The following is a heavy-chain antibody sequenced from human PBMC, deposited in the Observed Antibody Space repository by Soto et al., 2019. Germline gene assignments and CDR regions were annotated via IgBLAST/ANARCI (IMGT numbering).Heavy chain of an antibody. V-gene: IGHV3-23*01. CDR2: ISNNGGST. CDR1: GFTFSSYA. CDR3: ARDQWDY. J-gene: IGHJ4*02. Sequence: GGSLRLSCAASGFTFSSYALTWVRQAPGQGLEWVSAISNNGGSTYYADSVKGRFTISRDNSKNTLYLQMSSLRAEDTAVYYCARDQWDYWSQGTLVTVSS. D-gene: IGHD2-8*01.